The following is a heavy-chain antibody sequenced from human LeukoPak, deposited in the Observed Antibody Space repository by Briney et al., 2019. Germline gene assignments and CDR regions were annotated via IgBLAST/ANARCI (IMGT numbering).Heavy chain of an antibody. CDR1: GGSISSYY. D-gene: IGHD4-17*01. Sequence: SETLSLTCTVSGGSISSYYWSWIRQPPGKGLEWIGYIYYSGSTNYNPSLKSRVTISVDTSKNQFSLKLSSVTAADTAVYYCAKHSYGDYFSYWGQGTLVTVSS. CDR3: AKHSYGDYFSY. J-gene: IGHJ4*02. CDR2: IYYSGST. V-gene: IGHV4-59*08.